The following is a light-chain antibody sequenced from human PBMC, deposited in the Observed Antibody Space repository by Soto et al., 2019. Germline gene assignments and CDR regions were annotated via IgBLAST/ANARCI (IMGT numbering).Light chain of an antibody. J-gene: IGKJ2*01. Sequence: EIVLTQSTATLSLSPGERATLSCRASQSLSISLAWYQQKPGQAPRLLIYDASNRATCIPARFSGSGSGTDFTLTISSLEPEDFAVYYCQQRTNWPPYTFGQGTKLEVK. CDR1: QSLSIS. CDR2: DAS. CDR3: QQRTNWPPYT. V-gene: IGKV3-11*01.